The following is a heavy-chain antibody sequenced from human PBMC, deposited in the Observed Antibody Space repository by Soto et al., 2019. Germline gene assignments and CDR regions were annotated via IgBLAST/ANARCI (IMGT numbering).Heavy chain of an antibody. J-gene: IGHJ6*03. Sequence: EEQVLESGGGLVQPGGSLRLSCAASGFIFRSYAMSWVRQAQGKGLELVAVIGGTGSDTYSADSVKGRITDSRDNSKNMVYLQINHMRADDTAIYYCAKGSKTQLTDYECYQDVWGKGTTVTVSS. CDR3: AKGSKTQLTDYECYQDV. CDR2: IGGTGSDT. CDR1: GFIFRSYA. D-gene: IGHD1-1*01. V-gene: IGHV3-23*01.